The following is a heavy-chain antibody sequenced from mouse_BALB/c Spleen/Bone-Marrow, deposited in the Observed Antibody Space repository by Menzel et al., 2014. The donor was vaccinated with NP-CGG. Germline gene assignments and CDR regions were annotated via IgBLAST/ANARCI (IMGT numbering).Heavy chain of an antibody. V-gene: IGHV14-3*02. D-gene: IGHD1-2*01. CDR2: IDPANGNT. CDR1: GFNIKDTY. CDR3: ARTAPENFDY. Sequence: VQLQQSGAELVKPGASAKLSCTASGFNIKDTYMHWVKPRPEQGLEWIGRIDPANGNTKYDPKFQGKATITADTSSNTAYLQLSSLTSKDTAVYYCARTAPENFDYWGQGTTLTVSS. J-gene: IGHJ2*01.